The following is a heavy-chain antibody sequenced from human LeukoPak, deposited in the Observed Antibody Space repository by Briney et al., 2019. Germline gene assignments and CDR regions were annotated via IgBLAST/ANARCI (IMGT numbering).Heavy chain of an antibody. D-gene: IGHD2-15*01. J-gene: IGHJ6*03. CDR3: ARGYGSGGSCYSYYYYNYMDV. CDR2: ISCGST. CDR1: GGSISSSSYY. V-gene: IGHV4-39*07. Sequence: SETLSFTCTVSGGSISSSSYYWGWIRQPPGKGQEWIGSISCGSTYYNPSLKSRVTISVDTSKNQFSLKLSSVTAADTAVYYCARGYGSGGSCYSYYYYNYMDVWGKGTTVTVSS.